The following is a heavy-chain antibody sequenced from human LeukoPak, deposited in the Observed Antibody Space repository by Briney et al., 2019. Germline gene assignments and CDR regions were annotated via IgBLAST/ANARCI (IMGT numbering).Heavy chain of an antibody. D-gene: IGHD3-3*01. V-gene: IGHV3-30*04. Sequence: GGSLRLSCAASGFTFSSYAMHWVRQAPGKGLEWVAVISYDGRNKYYADSVKGRFTISRDNSKNTLYLQMNSLRAEDTAVHYCARVAFGAFDIWGQGTMVTVSS. CDR2: ISYDGRNK. CDR1: GFTFSSYA. J-gene: IGHJ3*02. CDR3: ARVAFGAFDI.